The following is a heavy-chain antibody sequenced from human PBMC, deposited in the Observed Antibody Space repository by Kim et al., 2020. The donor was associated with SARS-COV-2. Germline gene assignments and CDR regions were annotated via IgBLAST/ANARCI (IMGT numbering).Heavy chain of an antibody. D-gene: IGHD5-18*01. CDR1: GGSIRSFY. Sequence: SETLSLTCTVSGGSIRSFYWSWIRQPPGRGLEWIGYISYSGNTNYNPSLESRVTISGDTSKNQFSLHLSSVTAADTAVYYCARMVSSASQAFDIWGQGT. CDR3: ARMVSSASQAFDI. CDR2: ISYSGNT. V-gene: IGHV4-59*13. J-gene: IGHJ3*02.